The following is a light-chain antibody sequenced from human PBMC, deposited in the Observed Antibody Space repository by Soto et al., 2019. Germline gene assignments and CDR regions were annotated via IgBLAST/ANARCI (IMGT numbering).Light chain of an antibody. Sequence: EIDMTQSPSTLSVSTGERATLSCRASQSLSFNLAWYQQKPGQAPRLLIYAASTRATGIPARFSGSGSGTEFTLTISSLQSEDFAVYYCQQYYRWPQTFGQGTKVDIK. V-gene: IGKV3-15*01. CDR1: QSLSFN. J-gene: IGKJ1*01. CDR2: AAS. CDR3: QQYYRWPQT.